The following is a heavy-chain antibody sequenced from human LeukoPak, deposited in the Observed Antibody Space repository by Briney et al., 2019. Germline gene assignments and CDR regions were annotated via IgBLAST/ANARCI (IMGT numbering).Heavy chain of an antibody. CDR1: GGSISSYY. Sequence: PSETLSLTCTVSGGSISSYYWSWIRQPPGKGLEWIGYIYYSGSTNYNPSLKSRVTISVDTSKNLFSLKLTSVTATDTALYYCARQRDTASVGAFDTWGQGTMVIVSP. CDR2: IYYSGST. J-gene: IGHJ3*02. V-gene: IGHV4-59*08. D-gene: IGHD2-2*02. CDR3: ARQRDTASVGAFDT.